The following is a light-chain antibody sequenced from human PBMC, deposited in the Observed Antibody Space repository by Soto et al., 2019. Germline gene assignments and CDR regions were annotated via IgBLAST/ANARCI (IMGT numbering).Light chain of an antibody. CDR3: PRQMTYSLP. V-gene: IGKV1-5*01. Sequence: SSGSGYAACNFNITSLASQSISSWLAWYQQKPGKAPKLLIYDASSLQRGVPSSFSVPGYGTDFTMTVTGLRLEDFASYYCPRQMTYSLPSGLGTKVDIK. CDR1: QSISSW. J-gene: IGKJ1*01. CDR2: DAS.